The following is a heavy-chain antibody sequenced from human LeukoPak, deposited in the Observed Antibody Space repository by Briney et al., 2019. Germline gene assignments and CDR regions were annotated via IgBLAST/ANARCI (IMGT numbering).Heavy chain of an antibody. V-gene: IGHV1-2*02. CDR1: GYTFNDHY. CDR3: ARDYPDSSGSSYMDV. J-gene: IGHJ6*03. CDR2: INPYSGAT. D-gene: IGHD3-22*01. Sequence: ASVKVFCKASGYTFNDHYMHWVRQAPGQGLEWMGWINPYSGATLYAQSFQGRVTLTRDTSISTAYMDLSRLRSDDMAVYYCARDYPDSSGSSYMDVWAKGTTVTVSS.